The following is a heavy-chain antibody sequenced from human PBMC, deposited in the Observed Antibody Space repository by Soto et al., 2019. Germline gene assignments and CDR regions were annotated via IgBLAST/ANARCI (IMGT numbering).Heavy chain of an antibody. V-gene: IGHV2-5*02. CDR3: AVLIEFRRSSLFGY. CDR1: GFSLSTSGVG. D-gene: IGHD6-6*01. Sequence: SGPTLVNPTQTLTLTCTFSGFSLSTSGVGVGWIRQPPGKALEWLALIYWDDDNRYSPSLQSRLTITKDTSKNQVVLTMTNMDPVDTATYYSAVLIEFRRSSLFGYWGEGSQVTVYS. J-gene: IGHJ4*02. CDR2: IYWDDDN.